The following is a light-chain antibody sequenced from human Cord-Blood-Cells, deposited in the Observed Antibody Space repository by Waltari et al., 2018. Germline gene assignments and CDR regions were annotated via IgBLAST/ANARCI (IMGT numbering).Light chain of an antibody. V-gene: IGKV3-15*01. CDR3: QQYNNWPPMYT. Sequence: EIVMTQSPATLSVSPGERATLSCRASQSVRSNLAWYQPKPGQAPRLLIYGASARATGIPARFSGSGSGTEFTLTISSLQSEDFAVYYCQQYNNWPPMYTFGQGTELEIK. J-gene: IGKJ2*01. CDR2: GAS. CDR1: QSVRSN.